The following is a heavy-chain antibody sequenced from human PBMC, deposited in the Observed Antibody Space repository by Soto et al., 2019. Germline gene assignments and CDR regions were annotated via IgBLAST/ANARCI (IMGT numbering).Heavy chain of an antibody. V-gene: IGHV4-31*03. D-gene: IGHD5-18*01. CDR3: SREAPVDTKTVLYYVMDV. CDR2: IYYSGKT. CDR1: GGSISTDGHY. Sequence: SETLSLTCTVSGGSISTDGHYWTWIRQYPGKGLQWIGYIYYSGKTYYNLSLKSRVTISVDTSNNQFHLKMSSLTAADADLYYRSREAPVDTKTVLYYVMDVGDQETTETISS. J-gene: IGHJ6*02.